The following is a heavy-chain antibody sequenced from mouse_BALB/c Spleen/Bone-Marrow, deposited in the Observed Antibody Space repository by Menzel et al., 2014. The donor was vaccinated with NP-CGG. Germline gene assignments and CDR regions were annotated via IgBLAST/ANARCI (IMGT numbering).Heavy chain of an antibody. CDR2: IYPGDGDT. V-gene: IGHV1-80*01. J-gene: IGHJ2*01. Sequence: VQVVESGAELVRPGSSVKISCKASGYAFSGYWMNWVKQRPGQGLEWIGQIYPGDGDTDYNGKFKGKATLTAVKSSSTAYMQLSSLTSEDSAVYFCARGGISVDYWGQGTTLTVSS. CDR3: ARGGISVDY. CDR1: GYAFSGYW.